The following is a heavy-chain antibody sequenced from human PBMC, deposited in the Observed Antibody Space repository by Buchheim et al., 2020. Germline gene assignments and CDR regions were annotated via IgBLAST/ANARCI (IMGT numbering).Heavy chain of an antibody. CDR1: GFTFSSYS. CDR3: ARDPTSGNSGFWFDP. Sequence: EVQLVESGGGLVQPGGSLRLSCAASGFTFSSYSMNWVRQAPGKGLEWVSYISSSSSTIYYADSVKGRFTISRDNAKNSLYLPMNSLRDEDTAVYYCARDPTSGNSGFWFDPWGQGTL. CDR2: ISSSSSTI. D-gene: IGHD4-23*01. V-gene: IGHV3-48*02. J-gene: IGHJ5*02.